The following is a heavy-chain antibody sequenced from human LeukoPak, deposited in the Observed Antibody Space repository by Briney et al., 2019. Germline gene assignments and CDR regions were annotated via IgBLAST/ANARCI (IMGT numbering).Heavy chain of an antibody. CDR2: MNPNSGNT. V-gene: IGHV1-8*01. Sequence: ASVKVSCKASGYTFTSYDINWVRQATGQGLEWMGWMNPNSGNTGYAQKFQGRVTMTRNTSISAAYMELSSLRSEDTAVYYCARGRRRTLAVARGQWFDPWGQGTLVTVSS. J-gene: IGHJ5*02. D-gene: IGHD6-19*01. CDR1: GYTFTSYD. CDR3: ARGRRRTLAVARGQWFDP.